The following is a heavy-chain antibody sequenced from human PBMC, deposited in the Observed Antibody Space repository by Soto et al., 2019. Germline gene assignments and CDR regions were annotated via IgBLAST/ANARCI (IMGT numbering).Heavy chain of an antibody. D-gene: IGHD6-13*01. Sequence: GASVKVSCKASGGTFSSYAISWVRQAPGQGLEWMGGIIPIFGTANYAQKFQGRVTITADESTSTAYMELSSSVTAADTAVYYCARAASRGIAAAGSEYFQHWGQGTLVTVSS. V-gene: IGHV1-69*13. CDR2: IIPIFGTA. CDR1: GGTFSSYA. CDR3: ARAASRGIAAAGSEYFQH. J-gene: IGHJ1*01.